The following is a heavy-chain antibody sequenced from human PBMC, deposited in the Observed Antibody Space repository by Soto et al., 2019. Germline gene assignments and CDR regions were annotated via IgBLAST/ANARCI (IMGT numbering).Heavy chain of an antibody. V-gene: IGHV1-2*02. D-gene: IGHD1-26*01. CDR2: INPNSGGT. CDR1: GYTFTGYY. Sequence: ASVKVSCKASGYTFTGYYMHWVRQAPGQGLEWMGWINPNSGGTNYAQKFQGRVTMTRDTSISTAYMELSRLRSDDTAVYYCARESPGNGSVGATGGFDAFDIWGQGTMVTV. CDR3: ARESPGNGSVGATGGFDAFDI. J-gene: IGHJ3*02.